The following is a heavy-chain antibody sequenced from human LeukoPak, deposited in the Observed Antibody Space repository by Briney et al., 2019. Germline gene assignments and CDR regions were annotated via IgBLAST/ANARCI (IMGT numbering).Heavy chain of an antibody. V-gene: IGHV3-23*01. Sequence: QAGGSLRLSCAASGFTFSSYAMSWVRQAPGKGLEWVSAISGSGGSTYYADSVEGRFTISRDNSKNTLYLQMNSLRAEDTAVYYCAKDLAPYYYYMDVWGKGTTVTVSS. CDR1: GFTFSSYA. CDR3: AKDLAPYYYYMDV. J-gene: IGHJ6*03. D-gene: IGHD3-3*02. CDR2: ISGSGGST.